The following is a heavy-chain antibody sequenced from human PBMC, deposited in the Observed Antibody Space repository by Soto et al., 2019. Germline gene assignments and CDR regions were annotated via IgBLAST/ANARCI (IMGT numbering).Heavy chain of an antibody. CDR3: AKDHSYDILTGYDYFDY. CDR1: GFTFSSYA. Sequence: GGSLRLSCAASGFTFSSYAMSWVRQAPGKGLEWVSAISGSGGSTYYADSVKGRFTISRDNSKNTLYLQMNSLRAEDTAVYYCAKDHSYDILTGYDYFDYWGQGTLVTVSS. D-gene: IGHD3-9*01. J-gene: IGHJ4*02. V-gene: IGHV3-23*01. CDR2: ISGSGGST.